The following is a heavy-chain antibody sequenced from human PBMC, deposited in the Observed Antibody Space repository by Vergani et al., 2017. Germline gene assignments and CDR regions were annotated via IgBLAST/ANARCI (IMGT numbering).Heavy chain of an antibody. CDR2: INPSGGST. CDR3: ARAPPSIAAAGTFDY. CDR1: GYTFTSYY. V-gene: IGHV1-46*01. D-gene: IGHD6-13*01. Sequence: QVQLVQSGAEVKKPGASVKVSCKASGYTFTSYYMHWVRQAPGQGLEWMGIINPSGGSTSHAQKFQGRVTMTRDTSTSTVYMELSSLRSEDTAVYYCARAPPSIAAAGTFDYWGQGTLVTVSS. J-gene: IGHJ4*02.